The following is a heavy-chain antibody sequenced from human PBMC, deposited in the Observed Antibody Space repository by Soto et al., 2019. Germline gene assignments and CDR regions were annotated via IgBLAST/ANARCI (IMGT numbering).Heavy chain of an antibody. J-gene: IGHJ6*02. CDR1: GGSFSGYY. CDR3: ARGPSYYDILTGYYTGYYYYGMDV. CDR2: INHSVST. Sequence: XETLSLACAVYGGSFSGYYWSWIRQPPGKGLEWIGEINHSVSTNYNPSLKSRVTISVDTSKNQFSLKLSSVTAADTAVYYCARGPSYYDILTGYYTGYYYYGMDVWGQGTTVTVSS. D-gene: IGHD3-9*01. V-gene: IGHV4-34*01.